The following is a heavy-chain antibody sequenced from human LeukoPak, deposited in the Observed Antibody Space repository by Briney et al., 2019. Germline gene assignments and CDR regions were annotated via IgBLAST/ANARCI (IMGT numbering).Heavy chain of an antibody. J-gene: IGHJ4*02. Sequence: GGSLRLSCAASGFSFSDYWMHWVRQAPGKGLVWVSQVNNDGSSTTYADSVKGRFTISRDNARNTLYLQMNSLRAEDTAVYYCARDVWGGLGYWGQGTLVTVSS. CDR1: GFSFSDYW. V-gene: IGHV3-74*03. CDR2: VNNDGSST. CDR3: ARDVWGGLGY. D-gene: IGHD2-8*01.